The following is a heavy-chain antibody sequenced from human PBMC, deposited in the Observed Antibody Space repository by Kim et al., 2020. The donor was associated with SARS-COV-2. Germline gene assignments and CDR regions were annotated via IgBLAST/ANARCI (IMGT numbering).Heavy chain of an antibody. CDR1: GFTFSSYA. CDR2: IYSGGSST. Sequence: GGSLRLSCAASGFTFSSYAMSWVRQAPGKGLEWVSVIYSGGSSTYYADSVKGRFTISRDNSKNTLYLQMNSLRAEDTAVYYCAKDIRAVADTGAFDYWGQGTLVTVSS. D-gene: IGHD6-19*01. J-gene: IGHJ4*02. CDR3: AKDIRAVADTGAFDY. V-gene: IGHV3-23*03.